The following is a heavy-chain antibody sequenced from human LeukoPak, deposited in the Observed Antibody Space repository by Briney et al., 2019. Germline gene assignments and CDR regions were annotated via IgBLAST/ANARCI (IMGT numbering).Heavy chain of an antibody. J-gene: IGHJ5*02. CDR2: IYYSGSI. D-gene: IGHD2-8*01. CDR1: GGSISSYY. V-gene: IGHV4-59*12. CDR3: ARESYNGYWFDP. Sequence: PSETLSLTCTVSGGSISSYYWNWIRQPPGKGLEWIAYIYYSGSINYDPSLKSRVTISVDTSKNQFSLRLTSVTAADTAVYYCARESYNGYWFDPWGQGTLVTVSS.